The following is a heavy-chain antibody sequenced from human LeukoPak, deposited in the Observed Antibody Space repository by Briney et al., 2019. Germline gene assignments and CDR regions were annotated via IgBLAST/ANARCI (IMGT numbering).Heavy chain of an antibody. J-gene: IGHJ3*02. CDR2: INQHGSEE. CDR3: ARNVNAFDI. V-gene: IGHV3-7*01. Sequence: GGSLRLSCTASGFTFRSYWMSWVRQAPGKGLECVANINQHGSEEYYVDSVKGRFTISRDNAKNSLFLQLSSLRAEDTAIYYCARNVNAFDIWGQGTMVTVSS. CDR1: GFTFRSYW.